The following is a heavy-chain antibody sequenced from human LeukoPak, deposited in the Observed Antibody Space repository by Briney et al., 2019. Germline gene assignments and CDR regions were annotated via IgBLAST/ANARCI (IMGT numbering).Heavy chain of an antibody. D-gene: IGHD3-16*02. CDR2: INHSGST. J-gene: IGHJ4*02. CDR1: GGSFNGYY. Sequence: PSETLSLTCAVYGGSFNGYYWSWIRQPPGKGLEWIGEINHSGSTNYSPSLKSRVTLSVDTSKNQFSLRLSSVTAADTAVYYCAGRTFGGVIAYWGQGTLVTVSS. V-gene: IGHV4-34*01. CDR3: AGRTFGGVIAY.